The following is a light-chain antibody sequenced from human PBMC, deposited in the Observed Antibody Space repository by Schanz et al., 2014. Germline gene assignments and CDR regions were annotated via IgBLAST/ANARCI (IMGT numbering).Light chain of an antibody. V-gene: IGLV1-44*01. Sequence: QSVLTQPPSASGTAGQRVTMSCSGSISNIGRNTVYWYQQLPGTAPKLLISSDNERPSGVPDRFSGSKSGTSASLAISGLQSEDEADYFCATWDDSPNGDVFGTGTKLTVL. CDR2: SDN. CDR3: ATWDDSPNGDV. CDR1: ISNIGRNT. J-gene: IGLJ1*01.